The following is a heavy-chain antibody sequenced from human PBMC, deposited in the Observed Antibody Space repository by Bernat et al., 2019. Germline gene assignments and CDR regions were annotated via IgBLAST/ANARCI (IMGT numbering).Heavy chain of an antibody. D-gene: IGHD2-8*01. V-gene: IGHV3-15*01. J-gene: IGHJ4*02. CDR2: IKSKNDGGTT. CDR3: TTGYCSNGVCYTYFDH. Sequence: EVQLVESGGGLVKPGGSLRLSCAASGFSFSNAWMSWVRQAPGKGLEWVGRIKSKNDGGTTDYAAPVKGIFTISSDDANTTLYLQMNSLKTEATAVSYCTTGYCSNGVCYTYFDHWGQGTLVTVSS. CDR1: GFSFSNAW.